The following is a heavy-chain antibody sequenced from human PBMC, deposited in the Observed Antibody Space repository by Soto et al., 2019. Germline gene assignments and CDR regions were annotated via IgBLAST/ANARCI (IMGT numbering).Heavy chain of an antibody. Sequence: SXKVSFKASGGTXISYASSLVRQAPGQGLEWMGGIIPIFCTANYAQKFQGRVTITADESTSTAYMELSSLRSEDTAVYYCARTYYSSWPYYFDYWGQGTLVTVSS. CDR2: IIPIFCTA. J-gene: IGHJ4*02. CDR3: ARTYYSSWPYYFDY. CDR1: GGTXISYA. D-gene: IGHD6-13*01. V-gene: IGHV1-69*13.